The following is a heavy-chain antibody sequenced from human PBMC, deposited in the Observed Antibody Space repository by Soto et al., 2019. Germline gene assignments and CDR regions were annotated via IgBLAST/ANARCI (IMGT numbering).Heavy chain of an antibody. D-gene: IGHD1-1*01. J-gene: IGHJ4*02. CDR1: GGSISSSAYY. CDR2: ISYSGST. V-gene: IGHV4-39*01. Sequence: QLHLQESGPGLLKPSETLSLTCTVSGGSISSSAYYWGWIRQPPGKRLEWIASISYSGSTYYNPSLKSRVTISVDTSKNQFSLKLRSITAADTAVYYCARQVEVTYFDYWGQGTLVTVSS. CDR3: ARQVEVTYFDY.